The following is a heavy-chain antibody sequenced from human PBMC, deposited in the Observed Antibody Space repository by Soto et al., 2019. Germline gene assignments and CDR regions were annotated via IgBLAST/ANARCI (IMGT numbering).Heavy chain of an antibody. CDR2: ISAYNGNT. D-gene: IGHD3-22*01. J-gene: IGHJ3*02. CDR1: GYTFTSYG. CDR3: ARDAVTFMLVVVSAAFDI. V-gene: IGHV1-18*01. Sequence: QVQLVQSGAEVKKPGASVKVSCKASGYTFTSYGISWVRQAPGQGLEWMGWISAYNGNTNYAQKLQGRVTMTTDTSMSTAYMELRSLRSDDTAVYYCARDAVTFMLVVVSAAFDIWGQGTMVTVSS.